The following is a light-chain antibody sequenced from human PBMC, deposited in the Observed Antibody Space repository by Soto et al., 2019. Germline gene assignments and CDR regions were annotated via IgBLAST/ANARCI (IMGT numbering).Light chain of an antibody. CDR2: EVT. CDR1: SSDVGGYNY. Sequence: QSVLTQPPSASGSPGQSVTISCTGTSSDVGGYNYVYWYQQHPGKAPKLMIYEVTKRPSGVPDRFSGSKSGNTASLTVSGLQAEDEADYYCSSYADSNSYVFGTGTKVHRP. J-gene: IGLJ1*01. V-gene: IGLV2-8*01. CDR3: SSYADSNSYV.